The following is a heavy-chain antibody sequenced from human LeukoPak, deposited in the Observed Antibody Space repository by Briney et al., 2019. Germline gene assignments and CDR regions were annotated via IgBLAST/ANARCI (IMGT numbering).Heavy chain of an antibody. J-gene: IGHJ4*02. D-gene: IGHD3-3*01. CDR3: ARSFGVVLDY. V-gene: IGHV4-30-4*08. CDR1: GSSISSGDYY. Sequence: TSETLSLNCTVSGSSISSGDYYWSWIRQPPGKGLEWIGYIYYSGSTYYNPSLKSRVTISVDTSKNQFSLKLSSVTAADTAVYYCARSFGVVLDYWGQGTLVTVSS. CDR2: IYYSGST.